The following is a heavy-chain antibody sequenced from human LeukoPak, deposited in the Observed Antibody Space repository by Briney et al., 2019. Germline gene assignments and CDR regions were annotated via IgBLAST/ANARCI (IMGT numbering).Heavy chain of an antibody. CDR3: ASYGDKIIRRIDY. D-gene: IGHD4-17*01. J-gene: IGHJ4*02. V-gene: IGHV3-30*02. CDR2: IRHDGSNK. CDR1: GFTFSSYG. Sequence: GGSLRLSCAASGFTFSSYGMHWVRQAPGKGLAWVTFIRHDGSNKYYADSVKGRFTISRDNSKNTLYLQMNRLRAEDTAVYYCASYGDKIIRRIDYWGQGTLVTVSS.